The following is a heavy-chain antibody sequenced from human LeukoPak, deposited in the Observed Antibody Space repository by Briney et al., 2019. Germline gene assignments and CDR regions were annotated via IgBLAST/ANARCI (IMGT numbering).Heavy chain of an antibody. V-gene: IGHV4-59*08. Sequence: SSETLSLTCTVSGGSIRSYYWSWIRQPPGKGLEWIGYINYSGNTNYNPSLKSRVTISVDTSKNQFSLKLSSVTAADTAVYYCASFSWGSGSYNQEAIWSWFDPWGQGTLVIVSS. D-gene: IGHD3-10*01. CDR1: GGSIRSYY. CDR3: ASFSWGSGSYNQEAIWSWFDP. J-gene: IGHJ5*02. CDR2: INYSGNT.